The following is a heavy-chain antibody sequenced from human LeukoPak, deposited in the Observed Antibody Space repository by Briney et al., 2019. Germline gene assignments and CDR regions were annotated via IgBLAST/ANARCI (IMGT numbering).Heavy chain of an antibody. V-gene: IGHV4-38-2*01. D-gene: IGHD6-19*01. Sequence: PSETLSLTCAVSGYSISRGFHCGWIRQPPGKGLEWIGSIYHSGSTFYNPSLKSRVPISVDTSKTQFSLKLSPVTAADTALYFGARVQPESVGVARLGSDYWGQGTLVTVSS. J-gene: IGHJ4*02. CDR2: IYHSGST. CDR1: GYSISRGFH. CDR3: ARVQPESVGVARLGSDY.